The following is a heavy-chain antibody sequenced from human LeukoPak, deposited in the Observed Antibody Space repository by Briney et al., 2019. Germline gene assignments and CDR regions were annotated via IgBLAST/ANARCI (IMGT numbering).Heavy chain of an antibody. CDR1: GFIFSNYY. D-gene: IGHD2-2*01. J-gene: IGHJ5*02. Sequence: GGSLRLSCAASGFIFSNYYMSWIRQAPGKGLEWVSHIRSGGDTTYYADSVKGRFTISRDNLKNLLYLGMNSLKAEDTAVYYCARAASYSSSWPNWFDPWGHGTLVTVSS. CDR3: ARAASYSSSWPNWFDP. CDR2: IRSGGDTT. V-gene: IGHV3-11*04.